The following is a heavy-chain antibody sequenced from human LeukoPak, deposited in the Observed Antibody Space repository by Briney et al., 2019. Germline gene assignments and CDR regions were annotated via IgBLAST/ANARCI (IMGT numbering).Heavy chain of an antibody. Sequence: ASVKVSCKASGYTFTIYGINWVRQATGQGLEWMGWMNPNXGNTGYAQKFQGRVTMTRNTSISTAYMELSSLRSEDTAVYYCARGAYYDFWSGYYYYYGMDVWGQGTTVTVSS. D-gene: IGHD3-3*01. CDR2: MNPNXGNT. V-gene: IGHV1-8*01. CDR1: GYTFTIYG. J-gene: IGHJ6*02. CDR3: ARGAYYDFWSGYYYYYGMDV.